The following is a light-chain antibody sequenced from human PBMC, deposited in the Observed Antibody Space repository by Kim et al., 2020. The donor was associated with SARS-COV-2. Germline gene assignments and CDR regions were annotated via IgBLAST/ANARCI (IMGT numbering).Light chain of an antibody. V-gene: IGKV3-15*01. CDR1: QSVSNN. Sequence: SPGGRATLSCRASQSVSNNYLAWYQQKPGQPPRLLIYGVSTRATGIPARFSGSGSGTDFTLTISSLQSEDFAVYYCQQHDHWPLTFGGGTKVDIK. CDR3: QQHDHWPLT. J-gene: IGKJ4*01. CDR2: GVS.